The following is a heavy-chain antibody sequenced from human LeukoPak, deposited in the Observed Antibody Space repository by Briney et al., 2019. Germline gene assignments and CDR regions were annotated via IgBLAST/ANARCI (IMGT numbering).Heavy chain of an antibody. CDR3: ASCSSTSCEDAFDI. CDR2: TSSSSSYI. J-gene: IGHJ3*02. CDR1: GFTFSSYS. D-gene: IGHD2-2*01. V-gene: IGHV3-21*01. Sequence: PGGSLRLSCAASGFTFSSYSMNWVRQAPGKGLEWVSSTSSSSSYIYYADSVKGRFTISRDNAKNSLYLQMNSLRAEDTAVYYCASCSSTSCEDAFDIWGQGTMVTVSS.